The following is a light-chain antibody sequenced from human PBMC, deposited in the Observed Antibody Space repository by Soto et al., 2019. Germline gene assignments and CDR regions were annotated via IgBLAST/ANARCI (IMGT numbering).Light chain of an antibody. V-gene: IGKV1-5*03. CDR1: QSISSW. J-gene: IGKJ1*01. CDR2: KTS. Sequence: DIPLTQSPSTLSASVGDRVTITCRASQSISSWLAWYQQKPGKAPNFLIYKTSNLESGVPSRFSGSGSGTEFTLTISSLQPDDFATYYCQYYNGYCWTFGQGTKVEIK. CDR3: QYYNGYCWT.